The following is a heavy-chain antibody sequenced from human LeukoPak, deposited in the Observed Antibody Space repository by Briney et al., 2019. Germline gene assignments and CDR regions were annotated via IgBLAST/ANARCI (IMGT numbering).Heavy chain of an antibody. J-gene: IGHJ4*02. CDR1: GFTFSSYA. Sequence: HPGGSLRLSCVASGFTFSSYAMSWVRQAPGKGLEWVSAISGSGGSTYYADSVKGRFTISRDNSKNTLYLQMNSLRAEDTAVYYCAPWLRYSSNAYWGQGTLVTVSS. V-gene: IGHV3-23*01. CDR2: ISGSGGST. CDR3: APWLRYSSNAY. D-gene: IGHD6-13*01.